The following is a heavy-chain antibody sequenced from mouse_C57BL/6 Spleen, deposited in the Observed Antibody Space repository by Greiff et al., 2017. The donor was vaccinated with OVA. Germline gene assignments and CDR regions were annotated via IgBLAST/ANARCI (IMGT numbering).Heavy chain of an antibody. CDR1: GFTFSSYT. CDR2: ISGGGGNT. Sequence: EVMLVESGGGLVKPGGSLKLSCAASGFTFSSYTMSWVRQTPEKRLEWVATISGGGGNTYYPDSVKGRFTISRDNAKNTLYLQMSSLRSEDTALYYCARQGTGYYWGQGTTLTVSS. D-gene: IGHD4-1*01. CDR3: ARQGTGYY. V-gene: IGHV5-9*01. J-gene: IGHJ2*01.